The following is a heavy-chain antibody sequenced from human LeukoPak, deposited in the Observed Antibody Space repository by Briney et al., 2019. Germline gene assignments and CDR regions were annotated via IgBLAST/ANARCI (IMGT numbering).Heavy chain of an antibody. CDR1: GFTFNKFA. D-gene: IGHD3-10*01. J-gene: IGHJ4*02. Sequence: GGSLRFSCEASGFTFNKFAMSWVRQAPGKGPEWVSAIGSSGATTFYADSVKGRFTISSDNSKNTLYLHMNSLRPEDTAVYYCAKDRSAVVRASPMDYWGQGTLVIVSS. V-gene: IGHV3-23*01. CDR3: AKDRSAVVRASPMDY. CDR2: IGSSGATT.